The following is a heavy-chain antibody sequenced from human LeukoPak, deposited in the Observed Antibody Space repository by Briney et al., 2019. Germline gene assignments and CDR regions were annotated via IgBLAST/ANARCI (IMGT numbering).Heavy chain of an antibody. V-gene: IGHV1-8*01. Sequence: ASVKVSCKASAYTFTSYDINWVRQATGQGLECMGWMNPKTANTGYAQKLQGRVTMTWDTSISTAYMEVSSLRSEDTAVYYCARARGTYCGGGRCHYYHDGMDVWGQGTTVTVSS. CDR3: ARARGTYCGGGRCHYYHDGMDV. D-gene: IGHD2-15*01. CDR1: AYTFTSYD. CDR2: MNPKTANT. J-gene: IGHJ6*02.